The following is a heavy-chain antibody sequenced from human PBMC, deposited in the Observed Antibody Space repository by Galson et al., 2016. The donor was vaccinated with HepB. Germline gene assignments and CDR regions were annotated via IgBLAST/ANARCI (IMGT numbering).Heavy chain of an antibody. CDR1: AFSLSTSGVG. CDR2: IYWNDAK. J-gene: IGHJ3*01. Sequence: PALVKPTQTLTLTRTFSAFSLSTSGVGVGWIRQPPGKALEWLALIYWNDAKRYSPSLKSRMTITKDNSKNQVVLTMTNMDPVDTATYYCAHTPGVLGSGGLLYPYAFDFWGQGTMVTVSS. CDR3: AHTPGVLGSGGLLYPYAFDF. D-gene: IGHD3-10*01. V-gene: IGHV2-5*01.